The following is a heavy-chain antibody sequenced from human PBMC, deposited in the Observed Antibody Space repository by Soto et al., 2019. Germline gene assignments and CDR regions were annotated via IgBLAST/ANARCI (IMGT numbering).Heavy chain of an antibody. CDR2: IYSSGTT. CDR3: ARYCSSSSCYRKGMDV. Sequence: SETLSLTCNVSGGTISRDNYYWTWIRQRPGQGLEWIGNIYSSGTTYYNPSLGSQFTISVDTSKNQFSLKVTYVTAADTAVYYCARYCSSSSCYRKGMDVWGQGTTVTVSS. V-gene: IGHV4-31*01. D-gene: IGHD2-2*01. CDR1: GGTISRDNYY. J-gene: IGHJ6*02.